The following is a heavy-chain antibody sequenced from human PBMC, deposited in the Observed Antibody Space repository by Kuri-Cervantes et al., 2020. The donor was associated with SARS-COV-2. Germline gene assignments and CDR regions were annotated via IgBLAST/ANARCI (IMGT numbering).Heavy chain of an antibody. CDR2: ISYDGSNK. CDR1: GFTFSSYA. J-gene: IGHJ6*02. Sequence: SLKISCAASGFTFSSYAMHWVRQAPGKGLEWVAVISYDGSNKYYADSVKGRFTISRDNSKNTLYLQMNSLRAEDTAVYYCARGVAELRYYGMDVWGQGTTVTVSS. V-gene: IGHV3-30-3*01. CDR3: ARGVAELRYYGMDV. D-gene: IGHD1-7*01.